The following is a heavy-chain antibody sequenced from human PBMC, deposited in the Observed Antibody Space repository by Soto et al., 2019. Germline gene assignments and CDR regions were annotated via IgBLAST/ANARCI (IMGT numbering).Heavy chain of an antibody. Sequence: QVQLVESGGGVVQPGRSLRLSCAASGFTFSSYAMHWVRQAPGKGLEWVAVISYDGSNKSYADSVKGRFTISRDNSKNTLYLQMNSLRAEDTDVYYCARAQDYPDTGQVNYWGQGTLVTVSS. D-gene: IGHD2-8*02. CDR2: ISYDGSNK. V-gene: IGHV3-30-3*01. CDR3: ARAQDYPDTGQVNY. CDR1: GFTFSSYA. J-gene: IGHJ4*02.